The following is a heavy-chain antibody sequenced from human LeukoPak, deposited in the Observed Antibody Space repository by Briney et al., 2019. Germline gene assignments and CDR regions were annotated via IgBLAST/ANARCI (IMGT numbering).Heavy chain of an antibody. J-gene: IGHJ3*02. Sequence: SETLSLTCTVSGGSISSYYWSWIRHPPGKGLEWIGYIYYSGSTNYNPSLKSRVTMSVDTSKNQFSLKLTSVTAADTAVYYCARGLSHSKDIWGQGTMVTVSS. V-gene: IGHV4-59*12. CDR2: IYYSGST. CDR3: ARGLSHSKDI. CDR1: GGSISSYY.